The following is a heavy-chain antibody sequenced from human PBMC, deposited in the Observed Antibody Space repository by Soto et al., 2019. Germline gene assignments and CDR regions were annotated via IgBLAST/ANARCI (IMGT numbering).Heavy chain of an antibody. Sequence: QVQLVQSGAEVKKPGSSVKVSCKASGGTFSSYAISWVRQAPGQGLEWMGGIIPIFGTANYAQKFQGRVTITADEYKSTAYMELSSLRYEDTAVYYCASDYDFWSGYPEPYYYYYGMDVWGQGPTVTVS. CDR1: GGTFSSYA. J-gene: IGHJ6*02. V-gene: IGHV1-69*01. CDR3: ASDYDFWSGYPEPYYYYYGMDV. CDR2: IIPIFGTA. D-gene: IGHD3-3*01.